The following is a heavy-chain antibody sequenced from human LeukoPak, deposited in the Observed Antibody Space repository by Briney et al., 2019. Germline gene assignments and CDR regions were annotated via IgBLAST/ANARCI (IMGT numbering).Heavy chain of an antibody. J-gene: IGHJ4*02. CDR1: GGSISSYY. V-gene: IGHV4-59*08. CDR3: ARGMRWELLPSGY. CDR2: IYYSGST. Sequence: SETLSLTCTVSGGSISSYYWNWIRQPPGKGLEWIGYIYYSGSTYYNPSLKSRVTISVDTSKNQFSLKLSSVTAADTAVYYCARGMRWELLPSGYWGQGTLVTVSS. D-gene: IGHD1-26*01.